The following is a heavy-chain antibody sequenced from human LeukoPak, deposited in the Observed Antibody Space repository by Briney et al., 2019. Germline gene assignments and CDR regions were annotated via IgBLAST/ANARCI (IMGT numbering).Heavy chain of an antibody. CDR3: AKVGYYDSSGYYFLDSSHYYFDY. Sequence: GGSLRLSCAASGFTFDDYAMHWVRQAPGKGLEWDSGISWNSGSIGYADSVKGRFTISRDNAKNSLYLQMNSLRAEDTALYYCAKVGYYDSSGYYFLDSSHYYFDYWGQGTLVTVSS. V-gene: IGHV3-9*01. CDR1: GFTFDDYA. J-gene: IGHJ4*02. CDR2: ISWNSGSI. D-gene: IGHD3-22*01.